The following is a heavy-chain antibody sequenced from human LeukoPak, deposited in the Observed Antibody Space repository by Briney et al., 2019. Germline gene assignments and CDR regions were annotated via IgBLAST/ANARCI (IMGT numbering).Heavy chain of an antibody. CDR3: AGSRGDAFDI. CDR2: VDPEDGET. Sequence: ASVKVSCKVSGYTFTDYYMHWVRQAPGKGLEWMGLVDPEDGETIYAEKFQGRVTITADTSTDTAYMELSSLRSEDTAVYYCAGSRGDAFDIWGQGTMVTVSS. CDR1: GYTFTDYY. J-gene: IGHJ3*02. V-gene: IGHV1-69-2*01. D-gene: IGHD3-10*01.